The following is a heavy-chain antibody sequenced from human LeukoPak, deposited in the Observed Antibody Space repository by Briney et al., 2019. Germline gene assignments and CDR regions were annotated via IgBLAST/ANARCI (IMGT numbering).Heavy chain of an antibody. CDR3: ARGYDYDSSGYYHFDY. D-gene: IGHD3-22*01. CDR2: IIPIFGTA. J-gene: IGHJ4*02. V-gene: IGHV1-69*13. CDR1: GGTFSSYA. Sequence: ASVKVSCKASGGTFSSYAISWVRQAPGQGLEWMGGIIPIFGTANYAQKFQGRVTITADESTSTAYMELSSLRSEDTAVYYCARGYDYDSSGYYHFDYWGQGTLVTVSS.